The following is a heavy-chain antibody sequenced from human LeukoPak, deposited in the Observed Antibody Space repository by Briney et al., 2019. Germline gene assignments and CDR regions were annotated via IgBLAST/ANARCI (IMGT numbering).Heavy chain of an antibody. V-gene: IGHV4-4*07. Sequence: SETLSLTCSVSGVSVTNYYWSWVRQPAGKRLEWIGRNYPTGDTTYNPSLKSRVTMSVDMSKNHLSLKLTSVTAADAAVYYCARDLTARGSFDYWGQGILVSVSS. CDR2: NYPTGDT. CDR3: ARDLTARGSFDY. J-gene: IGHJ4*02. CDR1: GVSVTNYY. D-gene: IGHD3-16*01.